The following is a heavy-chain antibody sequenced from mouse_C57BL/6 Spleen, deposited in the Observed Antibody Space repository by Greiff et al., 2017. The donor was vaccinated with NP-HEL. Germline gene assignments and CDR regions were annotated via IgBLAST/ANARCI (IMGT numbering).Heavy chain of an antibody. V-gene: IGHV1-82*01. Sequence: VQLQQSGPELVKPGASVKISCKASGYAFSSSWMNWVKQRPGKGLEWIGRIYPGDGDTNYNGKFKGKATLTADKSSSTAYMQLSSLTSEDSAVYFCVVDYAMDYWGQRTSVTVSS. CDR2: IYPGDGDT. CDR3: VVDYAMDY. D-gene: IGHD1-1*01. CDR1: GYAFSSSW. J-gene: IGHJ4*01.